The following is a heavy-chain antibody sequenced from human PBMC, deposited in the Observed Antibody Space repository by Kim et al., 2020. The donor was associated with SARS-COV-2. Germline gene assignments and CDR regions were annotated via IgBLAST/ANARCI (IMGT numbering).Heavy chain of an antibody. D-gene: IGHD3-10*01. V-gene: IGHV4-34*01. CDR3: ARVGGSGSYYNWD. J-gene: IGHJ4*02. CDR2: INHSGST. Sequence: SETLSLTCAVYGGSFSGYYWSWIRQPPGKGLEWIGEINHSGSTNYNPSLKSRVTISVDTSKNQFSLKLSSVTAADTAVYYCARVGGSGSYYNWDWGQGTL. CDR1: GGSFSGYY.